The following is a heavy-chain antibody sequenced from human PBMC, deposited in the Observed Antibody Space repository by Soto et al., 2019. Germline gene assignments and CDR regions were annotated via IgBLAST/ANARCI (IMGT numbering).Heavy chain of an antibody. D-gene: IGHD3-3*01. J-gene: IGHJ6*02. CDR1: GYTFTSYG. Sequence: ASVKVSCKASGYTFTSYGISWVRQAPGQGLEWMGWISAYNGNTNYAQKLQGRVTMTTDTSTSTAYMELRSLRSYDSDLYDCARDLHDYDFWSGYGPTSPMDVWGQGTTVTVSS. CDR2: ISAYNGNT. CDR3: ARDLHDYDFWSGYGPTSPMDV. V-gene: IGHV1-18*01.